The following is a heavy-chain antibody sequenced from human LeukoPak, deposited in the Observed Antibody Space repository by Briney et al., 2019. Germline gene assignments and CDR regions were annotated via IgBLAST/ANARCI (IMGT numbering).Heavy chain of an antibody. J-gene: IGHJ4*02. V-gene: IGHV4-34*01. Sequence: SETLSLTCAVYGGSFSGYYWSWIRQPPGKGLEWIGEINHSGSTNYNPSLKSRFTISVDTSKNQFSLKLSSVTAADTAVYFCARGYHYGSGSYYFDSWGQGTLVTVSS. CDR1: GGSFSGYY. D-gene: IGHD3-10*01. CDR3: ARGYHYGSGSYYFDS. CDR2: INHSGST.